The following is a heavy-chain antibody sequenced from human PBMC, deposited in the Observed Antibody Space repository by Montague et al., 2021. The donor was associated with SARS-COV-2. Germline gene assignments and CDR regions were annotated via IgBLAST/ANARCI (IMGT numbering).Heavy chain of an antibody. CDR1: GGSFSGYH. Sequence: SETLSLTCAVYGGSFSGYHWTWIRQSPGKGLEWIGEINNGGSTNYNPSPKSRLTITAETSKNKISLKLTSATVADTSVYYCAGPRDGVVASPIRGVGPYYLYYYMDVWGRGTSVTVSS. J-gene: IGHJ6*03. D-gene: IGHD3-10*01. CDR2: INNGGST. V-gene: IGHV4-34*01. CDR3: AGPRDGVVASPIRGVGPYYLYYYMDV.